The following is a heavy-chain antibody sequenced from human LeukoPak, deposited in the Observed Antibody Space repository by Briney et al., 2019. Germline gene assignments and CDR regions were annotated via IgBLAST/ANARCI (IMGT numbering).Heavy chain of an antibody. CDR1: GGSISTSTYY. V-gene: IGHV4-39*01. J-gene: IGHJ2*01. Sequence: SETLSLTCTVSGGSISTSTYYWGWIRRPPGKGLEWIGSISYSGSTYNNPSLKSRVTISVDTSKNQFSLKLSSVTAPDTAVYYCARRVYSGSYNWYFDLWGRGTLVTVSS. CDR2: ISYSGST. CDR3: ARRVYSGSYNWYFDL. D-gene: IGHD1-26*01.